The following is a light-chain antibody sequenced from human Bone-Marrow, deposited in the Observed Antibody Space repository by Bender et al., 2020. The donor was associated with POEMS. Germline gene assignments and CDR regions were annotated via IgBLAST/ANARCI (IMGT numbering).Light chain of an antibody. Sequence: HSVLTQAPSASGTPGQRVTISCSGDSFNIGSNTVNWYQQLPGTAPKLLMYSSDQRLSGVPDRFSGSKSGTSASLDISGLQSEDEADYYCAAWDDSLHAWVFGGGTKLTVL. CDR3: AAWDDSLHAWV. CDR2: SSD. J-gene: IGLJ3*02. CDR1: SFNIGSNT. V-gene: IGLV1-44*01.